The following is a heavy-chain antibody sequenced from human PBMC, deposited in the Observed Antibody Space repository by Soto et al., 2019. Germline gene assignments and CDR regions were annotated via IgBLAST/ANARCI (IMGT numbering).Heavy chain of an antibody. J-gene: IGHJ4*02. CDR1: GGSFSGYY. V-gene: IGHV4-34*01. CDR2: INHSGST. D-gene: IGHD3-10*01. Sequence: QVQLQQWGAGLLKPSETLSLTCAVYGGSFSGYYWSWIRQPPGKGLEWIGEINHSGSTNYNPSLKRRVTISVDTSKNQFSLKLSSVTAAATAVYYCARGLVRGKSFDYWGQGTLVTVSS. CDR3: ARGLVRGKSFDY.